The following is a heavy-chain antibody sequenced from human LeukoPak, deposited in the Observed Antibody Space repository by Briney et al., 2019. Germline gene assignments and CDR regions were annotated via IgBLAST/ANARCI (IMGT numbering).Heavy chain of an antibody. CDR1: GFTFSSYA. CDR2: ISYDGSNK. V-gene: IGHV3-30-3*01. CDR3: ARVPHSGYCSGGSCPNYFDY. Sequence: PGGSLRLSCAASGFTFSSYAMHWVRQAPGKGLEWVAVISYDGSNKYYADSVKGRFTISRDNSKNTLYLQMNSLRAEDTAVYYSARVPHSGYCSGGSCPNYFDYWGQGTLVTVSS. D-gene: IGHD2-15*01. J-gene: IGHJ4*02.